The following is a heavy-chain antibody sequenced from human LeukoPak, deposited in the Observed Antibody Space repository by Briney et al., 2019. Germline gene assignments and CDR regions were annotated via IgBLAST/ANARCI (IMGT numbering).Heavy chain of an antibody. CDR2: LYSGGSA. V-gene: IGHV3-53*01. CDR1: GFTVSSNY. J-gene: IGHJ4*02. Sequence: GGSLRLSCAASGFTVSSNYMSWVRQAPGKGLEWVSVLYSGGSAYYADSVKGRFTISRDNSKNTVYLQMNSLRAEDTAVYYCARGPLLPLDYWGQGTLVTVSS. CDR3: ARGPLLPLDY. D-gene: IGHD1-26*01.